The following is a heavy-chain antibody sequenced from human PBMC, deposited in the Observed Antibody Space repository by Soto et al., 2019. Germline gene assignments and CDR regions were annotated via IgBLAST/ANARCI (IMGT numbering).Heavy chain of an antibody. V-gene: IGHV3-23*01. CDR1: GFTFGNFA. D-gene: IGHD6-19*01. CDR3: AKDRGGTGWPFDH. J-gene: IGHJ4*02. Sequence: GGSLRLSCTPSGFTFGNFAMSWVRQAPGKGLEWVSSISAGGATTYYADSVKGRVTMSRDNSKNTLSLQMISLRAEDSAVYYCAKDRGGTGWPFDHWGQGTLVTAPQ. CDR2: ISAGGATT.